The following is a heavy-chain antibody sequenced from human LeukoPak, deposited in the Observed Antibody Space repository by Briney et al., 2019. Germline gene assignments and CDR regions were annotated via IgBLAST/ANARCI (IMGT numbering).Heavy chain of an antibody. CDR3: ARENYDFWSGYPYNWFDP. CDR1: GGSISSGDYY. CDR2: IYYSGST. J-gene: IGHJ5*02. Sequence: PSETLSLTCTVSGGSISSGDYYWSWIRQPPGKGLEWIGYIYYSGSTYYNPSLKSRVTISVDTSKNQFSLKLSPVTAADTAVYYCARENYDFWSGYPYNWFDPWGQGTLVTVSS. D-gene: IGHD3-3*01. V-gene: IGHV4-30-4*08.